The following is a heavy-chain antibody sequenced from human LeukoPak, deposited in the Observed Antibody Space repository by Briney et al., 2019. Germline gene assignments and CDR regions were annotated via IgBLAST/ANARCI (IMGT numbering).Heavy chain of an antibody. CDR2: ISSGGSTI. Sequence: PGGSLRLSCAASGFTFSDYYMSWIRQAPGKGLEWVSYISSGGSTIYYADSVKGRFTISRDSAESSLYLRMNSLRAEDTAVYYCARLYSGFFYVDYWGQGTLVTVSS. CDR1: GFTFSDYY. V-gene: IGHV3-11*01. J-gene: IGHJ4*02. CDR3: ARLYSGFFYVDY. D-gene: IGHD5-12*01.